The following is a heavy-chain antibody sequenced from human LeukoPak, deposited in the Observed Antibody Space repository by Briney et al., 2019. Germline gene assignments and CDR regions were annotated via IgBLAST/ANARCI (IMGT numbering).Heavy chain of an antibody. CDR3: ARLPNSGTYYDAFDI. J-gene: IGHJ3*02. Sequence: PSETLSLTCTVSGVSISSTSCYWGWIRQPPGKGLEWIGSIYSSGGTYYNPSLKSRVTISVDTSKSHFSLKLSSVTAADTAVYYCARLPNSGTYYDAFDIWGQGQWSPSLQ. CDR1: GVSISSTSCY. D-gene: IGHD1-26*01. CDR2: IYSSGGT. V-gene: IGHV4-39*02.